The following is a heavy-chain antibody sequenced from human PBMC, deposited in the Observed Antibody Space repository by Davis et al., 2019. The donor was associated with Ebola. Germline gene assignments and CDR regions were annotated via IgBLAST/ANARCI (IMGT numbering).Heavy chain of an antibody. Sequence: PGGSLRLSCKGSGYSFTSYWISWVRQMPGKGLEWMGRIDPSDTYTNYSPSFQGHVTISADKSISTAYLQWSSLKASDTAMYSCARGAGSRWYSPHAPLSGYYYYYMDVWGKGTTVTVSS. J-gene: IGHJ6*03. D-gene: IGHD6-13*01. V-gene: IGHV5-10-1*01. CDR3: ARGAGSRWYSPHAPLSGYYYYYMDV. CDR1: GYSFTSYW. CDR2: IDPSDTYT.